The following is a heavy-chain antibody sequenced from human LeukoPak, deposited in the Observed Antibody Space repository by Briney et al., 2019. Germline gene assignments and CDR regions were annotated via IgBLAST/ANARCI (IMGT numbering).Heavy chain of an antibody. CDR2: ISGSGGST. J-gene: IGHJ4*02. V-gene: IGHV3-23*01. Sequence: GSLRLSCAASGFTFSSYAMSWVRQAPGKGLEWVSAISGSGGSTYYADSVKGRFTISRDNSKNTLYLQMNSLRAEDTAVYYCAKEGAWSVYFEVFDYGAKGTRVPVPS. CDR3: AKEGAWSVYFEVFDY. D-gene: IGHD3-3*01. CDR1: GFTFSSYA.